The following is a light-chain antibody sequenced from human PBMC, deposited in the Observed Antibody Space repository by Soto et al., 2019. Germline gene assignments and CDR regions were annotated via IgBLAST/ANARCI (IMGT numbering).Light chain of an antibody. J-gene: IGKJ4*01. Sequence: DIVMTQSPDSLAVSLGERATINCKSSQSVLYSSNNKNYLAWYQQKPGQPPKLLIYWASTRESGVPDRFSGSGSGTDFTLTLDSLQAEDVAVYYCQQYYSTPLTFGGGTKVDIK. V-gene: IGKV4-1*01. CDR1: QSVLYSSNNKNY. CDR2: WAS. CDR3: QQYYSTPLT.